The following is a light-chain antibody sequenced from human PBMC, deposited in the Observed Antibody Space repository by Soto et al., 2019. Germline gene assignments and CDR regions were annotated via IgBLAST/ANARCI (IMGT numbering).Light chain of an antibody. V-gene: IGLV2-14*01. Sequence: QSVLTQPASVSGSPGQSITISCTGTSSDAGGYNYVSWYQQHPGTAPKLIIYDVDNRPSGVSSRFSGSKSGNTASLTISGLQAEDEADYYCSSYSSNSTPNYVFGTGTKVTVL. CDR1: SSDAGGYNY. J-gene: IGLJ1*01. CDR3: SSYSSNSTPNYV. CDR2: DVD.